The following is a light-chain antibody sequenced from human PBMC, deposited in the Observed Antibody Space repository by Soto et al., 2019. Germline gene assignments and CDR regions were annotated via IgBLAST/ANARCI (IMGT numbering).Light chain of an antibody. CDR2: ANS. Sequence: QSVLTQPPSVSGAPGQRVTISCTGSSSNFGAGYDVHWCQQLPGTAPKLLIYANSNRPSGVPDRFSGSKSGTSASLAITGLQAEDEADYYCQSYDSSLSGYVFGTGTKVTVL. CDR1: SSNFGAGYD. V-gene: IGLV1-40*01. CDR3: QSYDSSLSGYV. J-gene: IGLJ1*01.